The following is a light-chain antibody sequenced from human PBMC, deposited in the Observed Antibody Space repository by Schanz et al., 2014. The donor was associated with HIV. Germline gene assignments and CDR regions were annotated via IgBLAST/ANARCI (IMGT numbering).Light chain of an antibody. CDR3: QKLNNSPLT. Sequence: DIQLTQSPSFLSASVGDRVTITCRASQGISNSLAWYQQRPGKAPKVLIYAASTLQRGVPSRFSGSGSGTEFTLTISSLQPEDFATYYCQKLNNSPLTFGLGTKVAIK. CDR1: QGISNS. CDR2: AAS. J-gene: IGKJ1*01. V-gene: IGKV1-9*01.